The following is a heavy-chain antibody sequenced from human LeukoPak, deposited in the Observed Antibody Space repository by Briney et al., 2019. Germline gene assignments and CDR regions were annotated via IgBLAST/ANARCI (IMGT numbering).Heavy chain of an antibody. CDR1: GFTFSSYS. CDR3: AREAPGAHNHFDY. CDR2: ISSSSSTI. J-gene: IGHJ4*02. V-gene: IGHV3-48*02. Sequence: GGSLRLSCAASGFTFSSYSMNWVRQAPGKGLELLSYISSSSSTIYYADSVKGRFTISRDDAKNSLYLQMNSLRDEDTAVYYCAREAPGAHNHFDYWGQGTLVTVSS. D-gene: IGHD1-26*01.